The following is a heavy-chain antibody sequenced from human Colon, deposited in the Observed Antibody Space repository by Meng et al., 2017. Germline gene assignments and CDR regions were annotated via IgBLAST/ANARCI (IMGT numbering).Heavy chain of an antibody. CDR2: IKIKTDGGTT. CDR1: GFTFSNAY. D-gene: IGHD4-23*01. CDR3: TTDGRYGGTVDY. J-gene: IGHJ4*02. Sequence: GESLKISCAASGFTFSNAYMSWVRQAPGKGLEWVGRIKIKTDGGTTDYAAPVTGRFSISRNDSKNTLYSQMNSLKTEDTAVYYCTTDGRYGGTVDYWGQGTLVTVSS. V-gene: IGHV3-15*01.